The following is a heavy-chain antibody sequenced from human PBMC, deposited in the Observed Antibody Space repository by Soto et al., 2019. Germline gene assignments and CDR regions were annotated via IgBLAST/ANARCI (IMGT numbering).Heavy chain of an antibody. CDR1: GFTFSSYS. V-gene: IGHV3-21*01. D-gene: IGHD3-3*01. Sequence: GGSLRLSCAASGFTFSSYSMNWVRQAPGKGLEWVSSISSSSSYIYYADSVKGRFTISRDNAKNSLYLKMNSLRAEDTAVYYCARSGGAGYITIFGVPGDWFDPWGQGTLVTVSS. CDR2: ISSSSSYI. J-gene: IGHJ5*02. CDR3: ARSGGAGYITIFGVPGDWFDP.